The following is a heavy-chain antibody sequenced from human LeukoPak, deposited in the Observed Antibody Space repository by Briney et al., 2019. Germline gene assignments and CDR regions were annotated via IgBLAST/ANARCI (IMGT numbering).Heavy chain of an antibody. V-gene: IGHV4-59*08. D-gene: IGHD3-22*01. CDR1: GGSISSYY. CDR3: ARRPGFGGYYHFDY. J-gene: IGHJ4*02. CDR2: IYYSGST. Sequence: PSETLSLTCTVSGGSISSYYWSWIRQPPGKGLEWIGYIYYSGSTNYNPSLKSRVTISVDTSKNQFSLKLSSVTAAHTAVYYCARRPGFGGYYHFDYWGQGTLVTVSS.